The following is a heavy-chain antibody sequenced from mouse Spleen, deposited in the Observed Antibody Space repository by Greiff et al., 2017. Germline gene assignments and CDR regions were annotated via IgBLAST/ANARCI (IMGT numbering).Heavy chain of an antibody. Sequence: QVQLQQSGAELVRPGTSVKVSCKASGYAFTNYLIEWVKQRPGQGLEWIGVINPGSGGTNYNEKFKGKATLTADKSSSTAYMQLSSLTSEDSAVYFCATTYYYFDYWGQGTTLTVSS. CDR3: ATTYYYFDY. CDR2: INPGSGGT. D-gene: IGHD1-1*01. V-gene: IGHV1-54*01. CDR1: GYAFTNYL. J-gene: IGHJ2*01.